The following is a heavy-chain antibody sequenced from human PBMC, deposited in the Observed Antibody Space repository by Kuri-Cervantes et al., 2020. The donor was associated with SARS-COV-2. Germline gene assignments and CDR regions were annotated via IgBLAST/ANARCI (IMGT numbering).Heavy chain of an antibody. CDR3: ARRTMPRGISDSFDV. Sequence: GESLKISCKGSGYSFTSYWIGWVRQMPGKGPEWMGVIYPGDADTRYSPSFQGQVTMSVDESINTAYLQWSSLKASDTAMYYCARRTMPRGISDSFDVWGQGTMVTVSS. CDR1: GYSFTSYW. J-gene: IGHJ3*01. D-gene: IGHD2-2*01. V-gene: IGHV5-51*01. CDR2: IYPGDADT.